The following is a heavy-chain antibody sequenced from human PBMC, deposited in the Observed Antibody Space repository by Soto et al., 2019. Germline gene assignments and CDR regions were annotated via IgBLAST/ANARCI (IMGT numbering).Heavy chain of an antibody. CDR1: GYTFTSYG. D-gene: IGHD5-12*01. CDR2: ISAYNGNT. CDR3: ARTRGYAYYYYGMDV. Sequence: GASVKVSCKASGYTFTSYGISWVRQAPGQGLEWMGWISAYNGNTNYAQKLQGRVTMTTDTSTSTAYMELRSLRSDDTAVYYCARTRGYAYYYYGMDVWGQGTTVTVSS. V-gene: IGHV1-18*01. J-gene: IGHJ6*02.